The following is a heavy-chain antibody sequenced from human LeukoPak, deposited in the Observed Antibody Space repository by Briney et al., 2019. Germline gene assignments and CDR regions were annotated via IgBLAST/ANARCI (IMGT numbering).Heavy chain of an antibody. CDR3: ARGVYDFWSGYRGNFDY. V-gene: IGHV3-66*02. CDR2: IYSGGST. J-gene: IGHJ4*02. Sequence: GGSLRLSCAASGFTVGSNYMSWVRQAPGKGLEWVSVIYSGGSTYYADSVKGRFTISRDNSKSTLYLQMNSLRAEDTAVYYCARGVYDFWSGYRGNFDYWGQGTLVTVSS. D-gene: IGHD3-3*01. CDR1: GFTVGSNY.